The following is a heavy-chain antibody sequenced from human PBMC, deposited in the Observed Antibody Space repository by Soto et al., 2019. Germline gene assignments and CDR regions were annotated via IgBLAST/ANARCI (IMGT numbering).Heavy chain of an antibody. CDR3: SRGAEIAVANPSFDY. D-gene: IGHD6-19*01. CDR2: IYTSEDT. V-gene: IGHV4-4*07. CDR1: GDSISSYY. Sequence: SETLSLTCSVSGDSISSYYWSWIRQPAGKGLEWIGRIYTSEDTNYNPSLKSRVTMSVDTSKNQFSLKLSSVTAADTAVYYCSRGAEIAVANPSFDYWGQGTLVTVSS. J-gene: IGHJ4*02.